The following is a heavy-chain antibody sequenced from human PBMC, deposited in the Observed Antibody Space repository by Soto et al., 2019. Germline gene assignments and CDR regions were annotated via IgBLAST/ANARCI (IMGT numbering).Heavy chain of an antibody. Sequence: QVQLVESGGGVVQPGRSLRLSCAASGFTFSSYGMHWVRQAPGKGLEWVAVISYDGSNKYYADSVKGRFTISSDNSKNTLYLQLNSLRAEDTAVYYCAKVRGGSSSVCFEYWGKGTLVTVSS. CDR3: AKVRGGSSSVCFEY. CDR2: ISYDGSNK. D-gene: IGHD6-6*01. J-gene: IGHJ4*02. V-gene: IGHV3-30*18. CDR1: GFTFSSYG.